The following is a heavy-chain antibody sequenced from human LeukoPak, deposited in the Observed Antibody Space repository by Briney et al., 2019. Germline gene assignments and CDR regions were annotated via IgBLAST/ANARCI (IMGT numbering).Heavy chain of an antibody. CDR1: GFTFSSYS. Sequence: PGGSLRLSCAASGFTFSSYSMNWVRQAPGKGLEWVSSISSSSSYIYYADSVKGRFTISRDNAKNSLYLQMYSLRAEDTAVYYCARARYSSGWTIDYWGQGTLVTVSS. CDR2: ISSSSSYI. CDR3: ARARYSSGWTIDY. V-gene: IGHV3-21*01. D-gene: IGHD6-19*01. J-gene: IGHJ4*02.